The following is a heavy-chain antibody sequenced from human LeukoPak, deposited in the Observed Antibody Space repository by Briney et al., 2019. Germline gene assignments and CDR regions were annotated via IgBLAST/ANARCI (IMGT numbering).Heavy chain of an antibody. D-gene: IGHD6-19*01. J-gene: IGHJ4*02. V-gene: IGHV3-43*02. Sequence: LSGGSLRLSCAARGFILDKYAVHWLRQAPGKGLEWVSLISGDGGSTFYADSVRGRFTISRDNTRKSLSLQMSSLTSEDTALYYCARESETSGWYDYWGQGTLVTVSS. CDR2: ISGDGGST. CDR3: ARESETSGWYDY. CDR1: GFILDKYA.